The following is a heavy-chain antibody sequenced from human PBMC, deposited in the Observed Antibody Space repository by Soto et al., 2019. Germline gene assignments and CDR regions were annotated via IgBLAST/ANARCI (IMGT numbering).Heavy chain of an antibody. CDR1: GYTFTSYY. CDR3: ARAGAVAVHRVYYYYYYGMDV. V-gene: IGHV1-46*03. Sequence: ASVKVSCKASGYTFTSYYMHWVRQAPGQGLEWMGIINPSGGSTSYAQKFQGRVTMTRDTPTSTVYMELSSLRSEDTAVYYCARAGAVAVHRVYYYYYYGMDVWGQGTTVTVSS. CDR2: INPSGGST. J-gene: IGHJ6*02. D-gene: IGHD6-19*01.